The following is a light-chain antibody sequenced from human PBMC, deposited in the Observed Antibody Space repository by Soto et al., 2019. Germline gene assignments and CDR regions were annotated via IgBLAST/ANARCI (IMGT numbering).Light chain of an antibody. CDR3: QQYNSYPIT. CDR1: QSISDT. V-gene: IGKV3D-15*01. J-gene: IGKJ5*01. Sequence: EIVMTQTQATLSVSPGGRATLSCRASQSISDTLAWYQQKPGQAPRLLIHGASSRATGIPARFSGSGSGTDFTLTISSLEPEDFATYYCQQYNSYPITFGQGTRLEI. CDR2: GAS.